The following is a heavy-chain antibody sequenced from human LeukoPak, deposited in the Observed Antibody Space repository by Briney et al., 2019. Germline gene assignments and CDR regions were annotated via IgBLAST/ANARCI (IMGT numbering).Heavy chain of an antibody. D-gene: IGHD4-17*01. Sequence: GASAKVSCKASGYTFTSYGISWVRQAPGQGLEWMGWINPSSGGTNYAQKFQGRVTMTRDTSISTAYMELSRLRSGDTAVYYCARDQGDYGDYCWFDPWGQGTLVTVSS. CDR3: ARDQGDYGDYCWFDP. J-gene: IGHJ5*02. V-gene: IGHV1-2*02. CDR1: GYTFTSYG. CDR2: INPSSGGT.